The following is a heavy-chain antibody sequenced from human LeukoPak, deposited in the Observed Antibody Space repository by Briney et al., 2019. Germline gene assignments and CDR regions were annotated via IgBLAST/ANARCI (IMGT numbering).Heavy chain of an antibody. J-gene: IGHJ4*02. D-gene: IGHD3-10*01. V-gene: IGHV1-2*04. Sequence: ASVKVSCKASGYTFSDYYIHWVRQSPGQGLEWMGWINPDSGDTNYEQKFQDWVTMTRDTSVNTVYMELSSLKSDDTAVYYCARVGYYYGAGSHFKALDSWGQGTLVIVSS. CDR1: GYTFSDYY. CDR2: INPDSGDT. CDR3: ARVGYYYGAGSHFKALDS.